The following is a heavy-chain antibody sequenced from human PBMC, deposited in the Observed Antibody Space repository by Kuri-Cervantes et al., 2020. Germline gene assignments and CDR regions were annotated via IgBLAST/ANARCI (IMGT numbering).Heavy chain of an antibody. D-gene: IGHD3-16*01. CDR3: AKGFGDF. Sequence: GESLKISCAASRFTFNSYAMTWVRQAPGKGLEWVSAISGSGVSSFYADSVKGRFTISRDTSKNTLDLQMNSLRVEDTAVYYCAKGFGDFWGQGTLVTVSS. J-gene: IGHJ4*02. CDR2: ISGSGVSS. V-gene: IGHV3-23*01. CDR1: RFTFNSYA.